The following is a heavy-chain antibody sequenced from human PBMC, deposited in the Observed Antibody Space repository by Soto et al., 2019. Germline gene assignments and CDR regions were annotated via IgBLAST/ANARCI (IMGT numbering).Heavy chain of an antibody. J-gene: IGHJ4*02. CDR1: GGSISSGCYY. CDR2: IYYSGST. CDR3: ARSGYSYGPNPLLY. Sequence: SETLSLTCTVSGGSISSGCYYWSWIRQHPGKGLEWIGYIYYSGSTYYNPPLKSRVTISVDTSKNQFSLKLSSVTAADTAVYYCARSGYSYGPNPLLYWGQGTLVTVSS. V-gene: IGHV4-31*03. D-gene: IGHD5-18*01.